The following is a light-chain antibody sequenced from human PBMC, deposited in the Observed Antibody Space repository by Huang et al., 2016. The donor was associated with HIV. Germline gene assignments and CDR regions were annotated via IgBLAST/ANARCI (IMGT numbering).Light chain of an antibody. CDR3: QQCNSYPFI. V-gene: IGKV1-13*02. CDR2: AAS. CDR1: QGITNH. Sequence: AIQLTHSPSSVSAFVGDRVAITCRASQGITNHVVWYQQKPGKAPKLLVYAASTLERGVPARFSGSGYGTDFTLAISSLQPEDSSTYYCQQCNSYPFIFGGGTKVEIK. J-gene: IGKJ4*01.